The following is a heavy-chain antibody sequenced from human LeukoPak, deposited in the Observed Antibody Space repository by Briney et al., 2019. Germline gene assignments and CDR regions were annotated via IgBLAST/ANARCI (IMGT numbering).Heavy chain of an antibody. CDR1: GFTFSDYY. D-gene: IGHD3-22*01. CDR2: ISSSSSYT. Sequence: GGSLRLSCAASGFTFSDYYMSWIRQAPGKGLEWVSYISSSSSYTNYADSVKGRFTISRDNAKNSLYLQMNSLRAEDTAVYYCARELDYYDSSGYYVDYWGQGTLVTVSS. J-gene: IGHJ4*02. V-gene: IGHV3-11*05. CDR3: ARELDYYDSSGYYVDY.